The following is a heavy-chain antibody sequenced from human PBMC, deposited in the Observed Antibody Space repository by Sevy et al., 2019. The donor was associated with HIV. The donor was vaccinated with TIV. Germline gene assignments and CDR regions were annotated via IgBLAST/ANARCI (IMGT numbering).Heavy chain of an antibody. CDR3: ARDTGNFYVDY. V-gene: IGHV3-7*01. Sequence: GESLKISCAASGFIFSNYWMTWVRQAPGKGLEWGANIKGGGSQTAYADSVRGRCTISRDNAKNSLYLQINSLSPEDTALYYCARDTGNFYVDYWGQGTLVTVSS. D-gene: IGHD1-1*01. J-gene: IGHJ4*02. CDR2: IKGGGSQT. CDR1: GFIFSNYW.